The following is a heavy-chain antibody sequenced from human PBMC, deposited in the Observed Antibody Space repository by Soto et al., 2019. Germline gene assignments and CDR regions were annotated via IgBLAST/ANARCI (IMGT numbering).Heavy chain of an antibody. Sequence: GESLKISCKGFGYTFTNYWIGWVRQMPGKGPEWMGIIYPGDSDTKYNPSFQGQVTISADKSITTTYLQWSSLKASDTAIYYCAASIFYYGMDVWGQGATVTVSS. V-gene: IGHV5-51*01. CDR2: IYPGDSDT. CDR1: GYTFTNYW. CDR3: AASIFYYGMDV. J-gene: IGHJ6*02.